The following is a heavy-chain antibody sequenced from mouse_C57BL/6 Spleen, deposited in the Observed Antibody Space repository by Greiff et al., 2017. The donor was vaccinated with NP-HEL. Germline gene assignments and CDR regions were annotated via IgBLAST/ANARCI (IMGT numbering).Heavy chain of an antibody. Sequence: VQLQQPGAELVKPGASVKLSCKASGYTFTSYWMQWVKQRPGQGLEWIGEIDPSDSYTNYNQKFKGKATLTVDTSSSTAYMQLSNLTSEDSAVYYCATYYGSSGFAYWGQGTLVTVSA. CDR3: ATYYGSSGFAY. J-gene: IGHJ3*01. CDR2: IDPSDSYT. V-gene: IGHV1-50*01. D-gene: IGHD1-1*01. CDR1: GYTFTSYW.